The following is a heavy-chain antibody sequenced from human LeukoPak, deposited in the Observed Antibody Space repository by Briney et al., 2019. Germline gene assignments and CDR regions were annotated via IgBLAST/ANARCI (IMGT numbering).Heavy chain of an antibody. CDR3: AKGLLDYDFWSGYFTPFDY. Sequence: GGSLRLSCAASGFTFSSYGMHWVRHAPGKGLEWVAFIRYDGSNKYYADSVKGRFTISRDNSKNTLYLQMNSLRAEDTAVYYCAKGLLDYDFWSGYFTPFDYWGQGTLVTVSS. CDR1: GFTFSSYG. CDR2: IRYDGSNK. J-gene: IGHJ4*02. V-gene: IGHV3-30*02. D-gene: IGHD3-3*01.